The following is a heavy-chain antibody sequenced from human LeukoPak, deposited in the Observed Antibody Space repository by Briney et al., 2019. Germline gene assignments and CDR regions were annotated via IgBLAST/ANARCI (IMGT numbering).Heavy chain of an antibody. CDR2: ISVYNGNT. Sequence: ASVNVSCKASGYTFTSYGISWVRQAPGQGLEWMGWISVYNGNTKYGQKLQGRVTVTTDTSTSTAYMELRSLRSDDTAVYYCARDWIGGVQYFDYWGQGTLVTVSS. D-gene: IGHD1-1*01. V-gene: IGHV1-18*01. CDR3: ARDWIGGVQYFDY. CDR1: GYTFTSYG. J-gene: IGHJ4*02.